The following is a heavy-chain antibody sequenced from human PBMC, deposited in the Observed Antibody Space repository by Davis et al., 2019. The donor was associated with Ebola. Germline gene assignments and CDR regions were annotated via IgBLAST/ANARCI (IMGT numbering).Heavy chain of an antibody. J-gene: IGHJ6*02. D-gene: IGHD5-12*01. CDR3: ARDGYSGYDRREEPYGMDV. V-gene: IGHV3-23*01. CDR1: GFTFSSYA. CDR2: ISGSGGST. Sequence: PGGSLRLSCAASGFTFSSYAMSWVRQAPGKGLEWVSAISGSGGSTYYADSVKGRFTISRDNAKNSLYLQMNSLRAEDTAVYYCARDGYSGYDRREEPYGMDVWGQGTTVTVSS.